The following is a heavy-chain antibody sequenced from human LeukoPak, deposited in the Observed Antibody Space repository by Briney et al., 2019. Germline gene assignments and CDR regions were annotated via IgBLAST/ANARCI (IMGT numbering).Heavy chain of an antibody. CDR3: ARVSGYENFDY. CDR2: IYYSGST. CDR1: GGSISSYY. V-gene: IGHV4-59*01. Sequence: SETLSLTCTVSGGSISSYYWSWIRQPPGKGLEWIGYIYYSGSTNYNPSLKSRVTISVDTSKNQFSLKLSSVTAADTGVYYCARVSGYENFDYWGQGTPVTVSS. D-gene: IGHD5-12*01. J-gene: IGHJ4*02.